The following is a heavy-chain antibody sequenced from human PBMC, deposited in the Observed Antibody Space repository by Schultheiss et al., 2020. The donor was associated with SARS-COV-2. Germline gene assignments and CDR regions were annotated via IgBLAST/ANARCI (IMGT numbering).Heavy chain of an antibody. Sequence: SQTLSLTCTVSGSSISTSSYYWGWIRQSPVKGLEWIGSLYYTGSTSYNPSVNGRGTLSMDTSGNYFSLKLRAVTAADTAVYFCLAVAASWRNDYWGQGTLVTVSS. D-gene: IGHD6-19*01. CDR1: GSSISTSSYY. CDR2: LYYTGST. J-gene: IGHJ4*02. CDR3: LAVAASWRNDY. V-gene: IGHV4-39*02.